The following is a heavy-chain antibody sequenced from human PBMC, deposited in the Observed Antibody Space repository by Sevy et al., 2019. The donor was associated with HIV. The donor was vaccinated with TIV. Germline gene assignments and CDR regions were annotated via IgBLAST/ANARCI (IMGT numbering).Heavy chain of an antibody. V-gene: IGHV3-23*01. CDR3: ARKYDSSGYFDY. J-gene: IGHJ4*02. D-gene: IGHD3-22*01. CDR2: ISGSGGSGDKT. CDR1: GFTFSSYA. Sequence: GGSLRLSCAASGFTFSSYAMNWVRQAPGKGLEWVSGISGSGGSGDKTNYADSAKGRFTNARDGSKNSLYLQLNILRAEDTAIYYCARKYDSSGYFDYWCQGTPVTVSS.